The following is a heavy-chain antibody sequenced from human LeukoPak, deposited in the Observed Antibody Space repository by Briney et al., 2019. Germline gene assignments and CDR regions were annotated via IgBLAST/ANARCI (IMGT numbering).Heavy chain of an antibody. CDR1: GGSISSSNW. CDR2: INHSGST. V-gene: IGHV4-4*02. Sequence: SGTLSLTCAVSGGSISSSNWWSWVRQPPGKGLEWIGEINHSGSTNYNPSLKSRVTISVDTSKNQFSLKLSSVTAADTAVYYCARAYYYDSSGYYLGLDYWGQGTLVTVSS. J-gene: IGHJ4*02. CDR3: ARAYYYDSSGYYLGLDY. D-gene: IGHD3-22*01.